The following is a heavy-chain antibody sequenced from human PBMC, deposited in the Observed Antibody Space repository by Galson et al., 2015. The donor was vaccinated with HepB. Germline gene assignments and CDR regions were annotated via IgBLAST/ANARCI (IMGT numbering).Heavy chain of an antibody. CDR2: MNPNSGNT. Sequence: SVKVSCKASGYTLTSYDINWVRQATGQGLEWMGWMNPNSGNTGYAQKFQGRVTTTRDTSISTAYMELSSLRSEDTAVYYCARDGKWLVPDWGQGTLVTVSS. CDR1: GYTLTSYD. J-gene: IGHJ4*02. V-gene: IGHV1-8*01. D-gene: IGHD6-19*01. CDR3: ARDGKWLVPD.